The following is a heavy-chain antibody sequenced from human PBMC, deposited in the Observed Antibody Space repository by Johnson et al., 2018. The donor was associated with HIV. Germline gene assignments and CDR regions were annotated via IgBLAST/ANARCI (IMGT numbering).Heavy chain of an antibody. CDR2: IYSGGST. D-gene: IGHD1-26*01. J-gene: IGHJ3*02. V-gene: IGHV3-53*01. CDR1: GFTVIGNY. CDR3: AGRELDAFDI. Sequence: VQLVESGGGVVQPGRSLRLSCAASGFTVIGNYMSWVCQAPGKGLDWVSVIYSGGSTYYADSVKGRFTLSRDNSKNTLYLQMNSLRAEDTAVYYCAGRELDAFDIWGQGTMVTVSS.